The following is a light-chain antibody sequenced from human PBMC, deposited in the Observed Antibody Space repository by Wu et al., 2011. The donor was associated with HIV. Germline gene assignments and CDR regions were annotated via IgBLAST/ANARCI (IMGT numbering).Light chain of an antibody. CDR3: QHRSDWPPT. CDR1: QSVSSY. Sequence: ATLSCRASQSVSSYFAWYQQKPGQAPRLLIYDASKRATGIPVRFSGXGFGTDFTLTISSLEPEDFAVYYCQHRSDWPPTFGGGTKVEIK. CDR2: DAS. V-gene: IGKV3-11*01. J-gene: IGKJ4*01.